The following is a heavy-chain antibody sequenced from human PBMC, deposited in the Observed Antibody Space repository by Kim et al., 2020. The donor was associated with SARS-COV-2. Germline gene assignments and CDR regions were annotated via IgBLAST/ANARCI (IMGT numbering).Heavy chain of an antibody. CDR2: IYTSGST. V-gene: IGHV4-4*07. D-gene: IGHD6-13*01. Sequence: SETLSLTCTVSGGSISSYYWSWIRQPAGKGLEWIGRIYTSGSTNYNPSLKSRVTMSVDTSKNQFSLKLSSVTAADTAVYYCARDIAAAGTTDYYFDYWGQGTLVTVSS. J-gene: IGHJ4*02. CDR3: ARDIAAAGTTDYYFDY. CDR1: GGSISSYY.